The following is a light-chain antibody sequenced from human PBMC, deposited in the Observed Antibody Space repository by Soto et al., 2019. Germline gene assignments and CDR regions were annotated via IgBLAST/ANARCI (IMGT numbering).Light chain of an antibody. Sequence: QSALTQPPSASGSPGQSVTISCTGTSSDVGGYNSVSWYQHHPGKAPKLMIYEVSKGPSGVPDRFSGSKSGNTASLTVSGLQADDEADYYCTSCAGSTYFVVFGGGTKVTVL. CDR1: SSDVGGYNS. CDR3: TSCAGSTYFVV. CDR2: EVS. J-gene: IGLJ3*02. V-gene: IGLV2-8*01.